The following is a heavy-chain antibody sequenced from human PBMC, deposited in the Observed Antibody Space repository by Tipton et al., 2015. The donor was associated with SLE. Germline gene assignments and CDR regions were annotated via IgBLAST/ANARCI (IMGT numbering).Heavy chain of an antibody. D-gene: IGHD5-24*01. Sequence: VSGFSVSSNFMSWIRQPPGQGLEWIGYVYYSEITSYNPSLKSRVTISLDTSKNQFSLKLTSVTAADTAVYYCARAGDLRDGFNFALDYWGQGTLVTVSS. V-gene: IGHV4-59*02. CDR1: GFSVSSNF. CDR3: ARAGDLRDGFNFALDY. CDR2: VYYSEIT. J-gene: IGHJ4*02.